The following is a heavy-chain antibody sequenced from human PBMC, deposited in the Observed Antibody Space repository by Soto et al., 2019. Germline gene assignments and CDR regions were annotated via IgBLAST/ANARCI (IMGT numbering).Heavy chain of an antibody. CDR1: GFTFSSYA. CDR2: ISYDGSNK. V-gene: IGHV3-30-3*01. CDR3: ARVETPYQLPVPWFDP. D-gene: IGHD2-2*01. J-gene: IGHJ5*02. Sequence: GGSLRLSCAASGFTFSSYAMHWVRQAPGKGLEWVAVISYDGSNKYYADSVKGRFTISRDNSKNTLYLQMNSLRAEDTAVYYCARVETPYQLPVPWFDPWGQGTLVTVSS.